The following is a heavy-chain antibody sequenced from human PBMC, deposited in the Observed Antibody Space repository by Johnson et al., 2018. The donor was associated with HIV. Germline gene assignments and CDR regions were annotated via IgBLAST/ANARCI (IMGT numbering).Heavy chain of an antibody. CDR1: GFTFNSYA. V-gene: IGHV3-30*14. Sequence: QVQLVESGGGVVQPARSLRLSCVASGFTFNSYAMHWVRQAPGKGLEWVAVISHDGRHQKYADSVKGRFTISRDNSKKPLFLQMNSLRPEDTALYYCASPQSGVEPDYYDSSGYFRNDALDFWGQGTMVTVSS. CDR3: ASPQSGVEPDYYDSSGYFRNDALDF. D-gene: IGHD3-22*01. CDR2: ISHDGRHQ. J-gene: IGHJ3*01.